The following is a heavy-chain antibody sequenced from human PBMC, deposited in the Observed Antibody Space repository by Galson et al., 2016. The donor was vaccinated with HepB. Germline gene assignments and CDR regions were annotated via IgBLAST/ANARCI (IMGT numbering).Heavy chain of an antibody. D-gene: IGHD3-10*01. CDR3: AKERLAGITLARGGMTGRLPDV. CDR1: RFTFSNYG. V-gene: IGHV3-30*18. J-gene: IGHJ6*02. Sequence: SLRLSCAASRFTFSNYGMHWVRQVPGKGLEWVAVISYDGINQYYADSVRGRFKISRDNSKNTLYLQMHSPRAEDTAVYYCAKERLAGITLARGGMTGRLPDVWGQGTTVTVSS. CDR2: ISYDGINQ.